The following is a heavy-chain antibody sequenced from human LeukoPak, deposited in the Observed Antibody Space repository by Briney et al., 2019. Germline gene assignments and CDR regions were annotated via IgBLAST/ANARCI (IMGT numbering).Heavy chain of an antibody. CDR3: ARDDAGGCWFDP. J-gene: IGHJ5*02. CDR2: ISYDGSNK. V-gene: IGHV3-30*04. Sequence: SGGSLRLACAASGFTFSSYAMHWVRQAPGKGLEWVAVISYDGSNKYYADSVKGRFTISRDNSKNTLYLQMNSLRAEDTAVYYCARDDAGGCWFDPWGQGTLVTVSS. CDR1: GFTFSSYA. D-gene: IGHD3-16*01.